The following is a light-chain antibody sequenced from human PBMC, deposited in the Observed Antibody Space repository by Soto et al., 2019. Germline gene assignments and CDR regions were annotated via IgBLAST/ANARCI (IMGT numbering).Light chain of an antibody. V-gene: IGLV1-40*01. J-gene: IGLJ2*01. CDR1: SPNIGAGYD. CDR2: GNS. CDR3: QSYDSSLSGSHVV. Sequence: QAVVTQPPSVSGAPGQRVTISCTGSSPNIGAGYDVHWYQQLPGTAPKLLIYGNSNRPSGVPDRFSGSKSGTSASLAITGLQAEDEADYYCQSYDSSLSGSHVVFGGGTKLTVL.